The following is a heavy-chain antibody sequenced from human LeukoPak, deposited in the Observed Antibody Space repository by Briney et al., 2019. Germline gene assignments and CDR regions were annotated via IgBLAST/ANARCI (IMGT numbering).Heavy chain of an antibody. V-gene: IGHV1-46*01. D-gene: IGHD4-11*01. CDR2: INPGGGGT. CDR3: ARDGDYSNYSFDY. Sequence: ASVKVSCKASGYTFASYYIHWVRQAPGQGLEWMGIINPGGGGTTYAQKFQGGVTMTSDTSTRTVYMELSSLRYEDTAVYYCARDGDYSNYSFDYWGKGTLVTVSS. CDR1: GYTFASYY. J-gene: IGHJ4*02.